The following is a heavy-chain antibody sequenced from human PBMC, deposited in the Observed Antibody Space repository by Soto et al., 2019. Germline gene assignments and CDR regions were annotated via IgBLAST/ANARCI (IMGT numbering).Heavy chain of an antibody. CDR2: IIPIFGTA. D-gene: IGHD3-10*01. CDR3: ASPSLPITMVRGTYYYYYYGMDV. CDR1: GGTFRSNT. Sequence: QVQLVQSGAEVKKPGSSVKVSCKASGGTFRSNTISWVRQAPGQGLEWMGGIIPIFGTANYAQKFQGRVTITADKSTSTAYMELSSLRSEDTAVYYCASPSLPITMVRGTYYYYYYGMDVWGQGTTVTVSS. J-gene: IGHJ6*02. V-gene: IGHV1-69*06.